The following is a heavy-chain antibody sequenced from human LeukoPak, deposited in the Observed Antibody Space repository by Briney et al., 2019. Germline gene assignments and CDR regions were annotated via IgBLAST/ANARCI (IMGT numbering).Heavy chain of an antibody. CDR2: ISDSGGST. D-gene: IGHD1-26*01. CDR1: GFTFSSYA. V-gene: IGHV3-23*01. Sequence: GGSLRLSCAASGFTFSSYAMGWARQAPGKGLEWVSGISDSGGSTFYADSVKGRFTISRDNSKNTLYLHVNSLRAEDTAIYYCAKKHSGSYYDYWGQGTLVTVS. J-gene: IGHJ4*02. CDR3: AKKHSGSYYDY.